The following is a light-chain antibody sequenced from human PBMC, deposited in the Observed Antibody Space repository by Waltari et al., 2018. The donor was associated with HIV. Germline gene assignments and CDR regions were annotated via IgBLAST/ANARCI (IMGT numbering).Light chain of an antibody. Sequence: SYELTLPLSVSVSPGQTASITCPGDTLGAKYISWYQQKPGQSPVLVIYQHNKRPSGIPERFAGSNSGNTATLTISGTQAMDEADYYCQAWDGSTAIFGGRTKLTVL. V-gene: IGLV3-1*01. CDR2: QHN. CDR1: TLGAKY. CDR3: QAWDGSTAI. J-gene: IGLJ2*01.